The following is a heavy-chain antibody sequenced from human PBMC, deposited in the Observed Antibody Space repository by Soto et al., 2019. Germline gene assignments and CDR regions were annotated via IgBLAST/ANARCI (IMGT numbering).Heavy chain of an antibody. D-gene: IGHD3-10*01. V-gene: IGHV1-18*01. CDR1: GYTFPNYG. CDR3: ARDLDGSGAYYTDL. J-gene: IGHJ5*02. Sequence: GDSVKVSCKASGYTFPNYGITWVRQAPGQGLEWMGWISAYKTNIKYAQKFQGRVTLTTDTSTSTAYMELRSLRSDDTAIYYCARDLDGSGAYYTDLWGQGTLVTVSS. CDR2: ISAYKTNI.